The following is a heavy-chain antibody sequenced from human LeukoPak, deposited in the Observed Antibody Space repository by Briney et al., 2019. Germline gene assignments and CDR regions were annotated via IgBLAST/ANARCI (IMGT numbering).Heavy chain of an antibody. Sequence: SETLSLTYTVSGGSISSGSYYWSWIRQPAGKGLEWIGRIYTSGSTNYNPSLKSRVTISVDTSKNQFSLKLSSVTAADTAVYYCASRHLGYCSSTSCPPGYFDYWGQGTLVTVSS. J-gene: IGHJ4*02. CDR1: GGSISSGSYY. CDR3: ASRHLGYCSSTSCPPGYFDY. D-gene: IGHD2-2*01. V-gene: IGHV4-61*02. CDR2: IYTSGST.